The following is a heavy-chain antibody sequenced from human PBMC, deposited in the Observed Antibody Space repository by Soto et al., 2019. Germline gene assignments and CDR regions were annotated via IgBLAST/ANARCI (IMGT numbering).Heavy chain of an antibody. V-gene: IGHV4-59*08. Sequence: QVQLQASGPGLVKPSETLSLTCSVSGGSIGSYYWSWIRQPPGKGLEWIGYIYYSGSTNYNPSLKSRVTISVDTSQNQFSLKLSSVTDADTAVYYCARGGWRQIDYWGQGTLVTVSS. CDR2: IYYSGST. CDR1: GGSIGSYY. J-gene: IGHJ4*02. CDR3: ARGGWRQIDY. D-gene: IGHD3-3*01.